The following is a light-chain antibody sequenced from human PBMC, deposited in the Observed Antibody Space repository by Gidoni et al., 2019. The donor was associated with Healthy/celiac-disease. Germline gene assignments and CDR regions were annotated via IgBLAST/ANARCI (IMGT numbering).Light chain of an antibody. J-gene: IGLJ2*01. CDR2: GNS. Sequence: QSVLTQPPSVSGAPGQRVTISCTGSSPNIGANYDVHWYQQLPGTAPKLLIYGNSNRPSGVPDRFSGSKSGTSASLAITGLQAEDEADYYCQSYDSSLSGPVVFGGGTKLTVL. CDR3: QSYDSSLSGPVV. CDR1: SPNIGANYD. V-gene: IGLV1-40*01.